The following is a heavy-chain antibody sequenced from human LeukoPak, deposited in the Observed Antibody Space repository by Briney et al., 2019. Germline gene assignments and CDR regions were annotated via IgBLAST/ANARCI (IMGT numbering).Heavy chain of an antibody. D-gene: IGHD2-2*03. Sequence: GASVKVSCKASGGTFSSYAISWVRQAPGQGLEWMGRIIPILGIANYAQKLQGRVTITADKSTSTAYMELSSLRSEDTAVYYCARLEIVVVPADGDWFDPWGQGTLVTVSS. CDR2: IIPILGIA. J-gene: IGHJ5*02. V-gene: IGHV1-69*04. CDR3: ARLEIVVVPADGDWFDP. CDR1: GGTFSSYA.